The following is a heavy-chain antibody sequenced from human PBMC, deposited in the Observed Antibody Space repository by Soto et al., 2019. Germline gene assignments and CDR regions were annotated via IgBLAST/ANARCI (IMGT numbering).Heavy chain of an antibody. D-gene: IGHD3-3*01. J-gene: IGHJ3*02. Sequence: PSETLSLTCAVYGGSFSGYYWSWIRQPPGKGLEWIGEINHSGSTNYNPSLKSRVTISVDTSKNQFSLKLSSVTAADTAVYYCARDRSGYYQQAPNAFDIWGQGTMVTVSS. V-gene: IGHV4-34*09. CDR3: ARDRSGYYQQAPNAFDI. CDR2: INHSGST. CDR1: GGSFSGYY.